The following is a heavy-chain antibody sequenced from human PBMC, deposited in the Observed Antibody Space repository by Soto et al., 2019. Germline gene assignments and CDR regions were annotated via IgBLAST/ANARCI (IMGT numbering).Heavy chain of an antibody. D-gene: IGHD2-2*02. V-gene: IGHV1-8*01. CDR3: PRGFCSSTSCYMGGLYYYGMDV. CDR1: GYTFASYD. J-gene: IGHJ6*02. CDR2: MTPNSGNT. Sequence: GASVTGSCKASGYTFASYDSNWGRQATEQGLEWMGWMTPNSGNTGYAQKFQGRVTMTRTTSISTAYMELSSLRSEDTPVYYCPRGFCSSTSCYMGGLYYYGMDVWGQGTTVTVSS.